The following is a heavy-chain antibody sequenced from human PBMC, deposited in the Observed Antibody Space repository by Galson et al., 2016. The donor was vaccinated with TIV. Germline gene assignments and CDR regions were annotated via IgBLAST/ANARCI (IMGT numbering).Heavy chain of an antibody. CDR1: GGTFSNFA. CDR2: IIPMSGAS. V-gene: IGHV1-69*05. J-gene: IGHJ6*02. D-gene: IGHD2-8*01. Sequence: SVKVSCKASGGTFSNFAISWVRRAPGQGLEWIGGIIPMSGASKYAQRFQGRVTMTTDESTRTADMELSSLRSDDTAVYYCASAACMANHYYYGMDLWGQGTTVIVSS. CDR3: ASAACMANHYYYGMDL.